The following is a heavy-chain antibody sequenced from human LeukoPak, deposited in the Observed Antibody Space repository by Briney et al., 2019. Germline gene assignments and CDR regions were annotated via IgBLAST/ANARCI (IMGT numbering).Heavy chain of an antibody. D-gene: IGHD3-22*01. CDR1: GFTFSSYW. CDR3: ARGVVVITFDAFDI. V-gene: IGHV3-7*01. CDR2: IKQDGSEK. Sequence: GGSLRLSCAASGFTFSSYWMSWVRQAPGKGLEWVANIKQDGSEKYYVDSVKGRFTISRDNAMNSLYLQMNSLRAEDTAVYYCARGVVVITFDAFDIWGQGTMVTVSS. J-gene: IGHJ3*02.